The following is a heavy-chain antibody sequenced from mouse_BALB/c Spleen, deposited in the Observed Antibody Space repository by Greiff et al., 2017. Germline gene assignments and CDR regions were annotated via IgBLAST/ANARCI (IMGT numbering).Heavy chain of an antibody. V-gene: IGHV2-9*02. D-gene: IGHD1-2*01. J-gene: IGHJ3*01. CDR1: GFSLTSYG. CDR3: ACITTAFAY. Sequence: QVQLKQSGPGLVAPSQSLSITCTVSGFSLTSYGVHWVRQPPGKGLEWLGVIWAGGSTNYNSALMSRLSISKDNSKSQVFLKMNSLQTDDTAMYYCACITTAFAYWGQGTLVTVSA. CDR2: IWAGGST.